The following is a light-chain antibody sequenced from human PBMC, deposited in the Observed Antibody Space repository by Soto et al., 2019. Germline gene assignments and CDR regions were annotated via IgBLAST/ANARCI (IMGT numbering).Light chain of an antibody. CDR3: QQYNRWPPIT. Sequence: EIMMTQSPSTLSMSPGERSTLSCISIRSVGTNLAWYQQKPGQAPRLLIYGGTIRATDVPARFSGSGSGTDFNLTISSLQSEDFAVFYCQQYNRWPPITFGQGTRLENK. J-gene: IGKJ5*01. V-gene: IGKV3-15*01. CDR1: RSVGTN. CDR2: GGT.